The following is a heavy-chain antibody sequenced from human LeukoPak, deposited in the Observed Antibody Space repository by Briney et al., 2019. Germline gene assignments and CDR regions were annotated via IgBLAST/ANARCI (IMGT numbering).Heavy chain of an antibody. CDR2: ISYDGSNK. CDR1: GFTFSSYA. Sequence: GRSLRLSCAAPGFTFSSYAMHWVRQAPGKGLEWVAVISYDGSNKYYADSVKGRFTISRDNSKNTLYLQMNSLRAEDTAVYYCARDRGAAAYYFDYWGQGTLVTVSS. V-gene: IGHV3-30*04. J-gene: IGHJ4*02. D-gene: IGHD6-13*01. CDR3: ARDRGAAAYYFDY.